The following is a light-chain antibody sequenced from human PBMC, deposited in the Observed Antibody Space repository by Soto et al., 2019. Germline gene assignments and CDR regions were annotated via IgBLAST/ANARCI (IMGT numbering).Light chain of an antibody. Sequence: DIVMTQSPLSLPVTPGEPASISCRSSQSLLHSNGYNYLDWYLQKPGQSPQLLIYLGSNRASGVPDRFGGSGSGTDFTLKSSRVEAEDVGVYCCMQALQTYTFGQGTKLEIK. CDR1: QSLLHSNGYNY. V-gene: IGKV2-28*01. CDR2: LGS. CDR3: MQALQTYT. J-gene: IGKJ2*01.